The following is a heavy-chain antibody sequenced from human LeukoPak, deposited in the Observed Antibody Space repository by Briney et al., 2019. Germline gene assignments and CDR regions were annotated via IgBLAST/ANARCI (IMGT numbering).Heavy chain of an antibody. V-gene: IGHV3-53*01. Sequence: GGSLRLSCSASGFIFGDHAMSWVRQAPGKGLEWVSVIYSGGSTYYADSVKGRFTISRDNSKNTLYLQMNSLRAEDTAVYYCASSFDYWGQGTLVTVSS. CDR2: IYSGGST. CDR1: GFIFGDHA. J-gene: IGHJ4*02. CDR3: ASSFDY.